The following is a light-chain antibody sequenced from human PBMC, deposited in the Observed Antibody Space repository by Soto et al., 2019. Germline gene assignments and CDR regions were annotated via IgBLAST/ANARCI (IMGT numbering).Light chain of an antibody. CDR2: AAS. Sequence: DIQMTQSPSSLSASVGDRVTITCRASQSISSYLNWYQQKPGKAPKLLIYAASSLQSGVPSRFSGSGSGTDFTLTISSLQPEDCATYYCQQSYSTPPSFGQGPKLEIK. V-gene: IGKV1-39*01. CDR3: QQSYSTPPS. CDR1: QSISSY. J-gene: IGKJ2*01.